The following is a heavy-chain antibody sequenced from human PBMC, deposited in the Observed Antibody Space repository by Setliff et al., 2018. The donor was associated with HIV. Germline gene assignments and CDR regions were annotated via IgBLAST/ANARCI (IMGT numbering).Heavy chain of an antibody. J-gene: IGHJ3*02. CDR1: GYTLTELS. D-gene: IGHD3-9*01. Sequence: ASVKVSCKVSGYTLTELSMHWVRQAPGKGLEWMGGFDPEDAETIYAQNFQGRVTMTEDTSTDTAYMELSSLRSEDTAVYYCTTDGSYDILTGPTPGAFDIWGQGTVVTVSS. CDR2: FDPEDAET. CDR3: TTDGSYDILTGPTPGAFDI. V-gene: IGHV1-24*01.